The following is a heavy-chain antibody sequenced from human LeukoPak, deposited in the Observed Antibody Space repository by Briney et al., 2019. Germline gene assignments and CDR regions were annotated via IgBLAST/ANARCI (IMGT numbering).Heavy chain of an antibody. D-gene: IGHD3-10*01. CDR2: IYYSGYT. V-gene: IGHV4-59*01. Sequence: SETLSLTCTVSGGSISSYYWSWIRQPPGKGLEWIGCIYYSGYTNYKSSLKSRVIISVDTSKNQFSLKLSSVTAADTAVYYCARTTMVRGTYYMDVWGKGTTVTVSS. CDR1: GGSISSYY. J-gene: IGHJ6*03. CDR3: ARTTMVRGTYYMDV.